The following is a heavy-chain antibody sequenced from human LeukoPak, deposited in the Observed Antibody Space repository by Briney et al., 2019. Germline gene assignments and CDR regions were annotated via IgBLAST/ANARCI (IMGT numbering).Heavy chain of an antibody. CDR3: ARISGSYWNYFDY. Sequence: SETLSLTCTVSGGSISSYYWSWIRQPPGKGLEWIGYIYSSGSTNYNPSLKSRVTISVDTSKNQFSLKLSSVTAADTAVYYCARISGSYWNYFDYWGQGTLVTVSS. J-gene: IGHJ4*02. D-gene: IGHD1-26*01. CDR1: GGSISSYY. V-gene: IGHV4-59*01. CDR2: IYSSGST.